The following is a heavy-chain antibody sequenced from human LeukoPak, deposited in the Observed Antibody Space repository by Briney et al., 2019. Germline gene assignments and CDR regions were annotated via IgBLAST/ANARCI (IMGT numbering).Heavy chain of an antibody. J-gene: IGHJ4*02. D-gene: IGHD3-22*01. Sequence: GGSLRLSCAASGFTVSSNYMSWVRQAPGKGLEWVSVIYSGGSTYYADSMKGRFTISRDNSKNTLYLRMNSLRAEDTAVYYCARQSVMYYYDSSGYWDYWGQGTLVTVSS. V-gene: IGHV3-53*01. CDR2: IYSGGST. CDR3: ARQSVMYYYDSSGYWDY. CDR1: GFTVSSNY.